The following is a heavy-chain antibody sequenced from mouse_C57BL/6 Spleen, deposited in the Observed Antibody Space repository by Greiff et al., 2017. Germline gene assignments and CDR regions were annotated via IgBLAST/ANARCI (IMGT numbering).Heavy chain of an antibody. CDR1: GYAFSSSW. Sequence: VQLQQSGPELVKPGASVKISCKASGYAFSSSWMNWVKQRPGKGLEWIGRIYPGDGDTNYNGKFKGKATLTADTSSSTAYMQLSSLTSEDSAVXFFARDYFNAMDYWGQGTSVTVSS. J-gene: IGHJ4*01. D-gene: IGHD1-1*02. V-gene: IGHV1-82*01. CDR3: ARDYFNAMDY. CDR2: IYPGDGDT.